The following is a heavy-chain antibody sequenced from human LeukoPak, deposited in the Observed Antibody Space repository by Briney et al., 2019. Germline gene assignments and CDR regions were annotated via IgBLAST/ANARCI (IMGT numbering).Heavy chain of an antibody. D-gene: IGHD3-3*01. J-gene: IGHJ4*02. CDR1: GFTVSSNY. CDR3: ARLVVVSGYYFDY. V-gene: IGHV3-53*01. CDR2: IYSGGST. Sequence: GGSLRLSCAASGFTVSSNYMSWVRQAPGKGLEWVSVIYSGGSTYYADSVKGRFTISRDNSKNTLYLQMNSLRAEDTAVYYCARLVVVSGYYFDYWGQGTLVTVSS.